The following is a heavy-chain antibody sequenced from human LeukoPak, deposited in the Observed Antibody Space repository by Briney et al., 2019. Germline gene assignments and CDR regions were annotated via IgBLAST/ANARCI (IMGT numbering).Heavy chain of an antibody. CDR3: VKGRRLRVINWFDP. V-gene: IGHV4-34*01. CDR1: GGSFSGYY. CDR2: INHSGST. D-gene: IGHD2-21*01. J-gene: IGHJ5*02. Sequence: PSETLSLTCAVYGGSFSGYYWSWIRQPPGKGLEWIGEINHSGSTNYNPSLKSRVTISVDTSKNQFSLKLSSVTAADTAVYYCVKGRRLRVINWFDPWGQGTLVTVSS.